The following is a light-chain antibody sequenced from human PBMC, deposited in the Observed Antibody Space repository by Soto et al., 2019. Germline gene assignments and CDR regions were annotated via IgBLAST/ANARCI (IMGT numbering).Light chain of an antibody. J-gene: IGKJ1*01. Sequence: DIQMTQSPSSLSASVGDRVTITCRASQSIRSYLHWYQQKPGKAPQLLIYATSSLQTGVPSRLSASGSGTDFSLVISDLQPEDSATYYCQQGYSSRWTSGRGTKVEI. CDR1: QSIRSY. CDR3: QQGYSSRWT. V-gene: IGKV1-39*01. CDR2: ATS.